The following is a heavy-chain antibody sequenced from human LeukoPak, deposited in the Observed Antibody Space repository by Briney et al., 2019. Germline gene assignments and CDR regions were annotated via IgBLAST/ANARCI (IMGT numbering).Heavy chain of an antibody. Sequence: GGSLRLSCAASGFTFSSYSMNWVRQAPGKGLEWVSYISSSSSTIYYADSVKGRFTISRDNAKKSLYLQMNSLRAEDTAVYYCAGRRESGSLRHFDYWGQGTLVTVSS. CDR3: AGRRESGSLRHFDY. D-gene: IGHD1-26*01. V-gene: IGHV3-48*04. CDR2: ISSSSSTI. CDR1: GFTFSSYS. J-gene: IGHJ4*02.